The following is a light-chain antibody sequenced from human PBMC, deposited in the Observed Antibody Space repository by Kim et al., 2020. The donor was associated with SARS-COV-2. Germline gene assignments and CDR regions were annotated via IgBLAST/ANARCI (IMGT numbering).Light chain of an antibody. CDR1: NMGSKR. J-gene: IGLJ3*02. CDR3: QVWDSSSDHRV. V-gene: IGLV3-21*04. CDR2: YDS. Sequence: AADKTARITCGGNNMGSKRVNWYQQKPGQATVLVIYYDSDRPSGIPERFSGSDSGNTANLTISRVEAGDEADYYCQVWDSSSDHRVFGGGTQLTVL.